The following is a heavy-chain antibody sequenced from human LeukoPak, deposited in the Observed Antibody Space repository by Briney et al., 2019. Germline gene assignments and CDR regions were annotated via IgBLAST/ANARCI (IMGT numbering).Heavy chain of an antibody. D-gene: IGHD3-10*01. CDR3: ARESKLFFGETR. CDR1: GNSISSGYY. Sequence: SETLSLTCTVSGNSISSGYYWGWIRQPPGKGLEWIGIIYHTGTTYYNSSLKSRVTISVDTSKNQFSLKLSSVTAADTAVYYCARESKLFFGETRWGQGTLVTVSS. V-gene: IGHV4-38-2*02. J-gene: IGHJ4*02. CDR2: IYHTGTT.